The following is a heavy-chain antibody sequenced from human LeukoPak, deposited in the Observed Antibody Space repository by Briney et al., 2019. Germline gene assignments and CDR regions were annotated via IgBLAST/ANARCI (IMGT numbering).Heavy chain of an antibody. J-gene: IGHJ4*02. CDR2: ISTSGST. CDR3: ARDFHY. CDR1: GVSISSYY. V-gene: IGHV4-4*07. Sequence: SETLSLTCTVSGVSISSYYWSWIRQPAGEGLEWIGRISTSGSTNFNPSLKSRVTMSVDTSKNHFSLNLSSVTAADTAVYYCARDFHYWRQGTLVTVSS.